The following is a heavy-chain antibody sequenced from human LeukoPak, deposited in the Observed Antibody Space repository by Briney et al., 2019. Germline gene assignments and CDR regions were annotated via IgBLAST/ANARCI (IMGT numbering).Heavy chain of an antibody. CDR3: ARETATGWFDP. CDR1: GGSISSYY. J-gene: IGHJ5*02. Sequence: SETLSLTCTVSGGSISSYYRSWIRQPPGKGLEWIGYINYSGSTNYNPSLKSRVTISVDTSKNQFSLKLSSVTAADTAVYYCARETATGWFDPWGQGTLVAVSS. V-gene: IGHV4-59*01. D-gene: IGHD1-14*01. CDR2: INYSGST.